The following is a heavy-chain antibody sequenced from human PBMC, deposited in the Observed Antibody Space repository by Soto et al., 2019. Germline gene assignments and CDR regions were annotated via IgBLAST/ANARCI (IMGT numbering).Heavy chain of an antibody. V-gene: IGHV4-34*01. J-gene: IGHJ6*02. CDR3: ARSSGDYYYGMDV. Sequence: SETLSLTCAVYGGSFSGYYWSWIRQPPGKGLEWIGEINHSGSTNYNPSLKSRVTMSVDTSKNQFSLKLSSVTAADTAVYYCARSSGDYYYGMDVWGQGTTVTVSS. D-gene: IGHD6-6*01. CDR1: GGSFSGYY. CDR2: INHSGST.